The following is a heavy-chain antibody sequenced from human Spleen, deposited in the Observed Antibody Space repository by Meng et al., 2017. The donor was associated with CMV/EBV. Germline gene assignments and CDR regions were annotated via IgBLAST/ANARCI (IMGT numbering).Heavy chain of an antibody. V-gene: IGHV1-2*02. CDR2: INPNSGGT. J-gene: IGHJ5*02. D-gene: IGHD3-3*01. Sequence: FTDYYIHWVRQAPGQGLEWMGWINPNSGGTNYAQKFQGRVTMTRDTSIRTAYMELSRLRSDDTAVYYCAMPYYAFWSGPLEGAWFDPWGQGTLVTVSS. CDR3: AMPYYAFWSGPLEGAWFDP. CDR1: FTDYY.